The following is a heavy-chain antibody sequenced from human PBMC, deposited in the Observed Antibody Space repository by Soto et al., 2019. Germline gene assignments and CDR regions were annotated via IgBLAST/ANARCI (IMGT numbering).Heavy chain of an antibody. CDR1: GGSISNNY. V-gene: IGHV4-59*01. CDR3: ASQSGSYDY. Sequence: SETLSLTCTVSGGSISNNYWSWIRQPPGKGLEWIGYIYYDGTTNYNSSLKRRVTISVDTSKNQFSLKLNSVTAADTAVYYCASQSGSYDYWGQGTLVTVSS. D-gene: IGHD1-26*01. J-gene: IGHJ4*02. CDR2: IYYDGTT.